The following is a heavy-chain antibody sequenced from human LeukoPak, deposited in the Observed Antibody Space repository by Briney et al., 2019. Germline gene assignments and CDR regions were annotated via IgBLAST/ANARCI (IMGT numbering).Heavy chain of an antibody. V-gene: IGHV3-9*01. J-gene: IGHJ5*02. D-gene: IGHD6-6*01. CDR3: AKALGQLVSGFDP. CDR1: GFTFDDYA. Sequence: GGSLRLSCAASGFTFDDYAMHWVRQAPGKGLEWVSGISWNSGSIGYADSVKGRFTISRDNAKSSLYLQMNSLRAEDTALYYCAKALGQLVSGFDPRGQGTLVTVSS. CDR2: ISWNSGSI.